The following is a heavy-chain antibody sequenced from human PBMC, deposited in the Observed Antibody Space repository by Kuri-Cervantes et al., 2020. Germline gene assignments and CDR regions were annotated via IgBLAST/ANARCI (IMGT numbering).Heavy chain of an antibody. CDR1: GFTFDDYT. CDR3: AKDTGLGRGLFDY. V-gene: IGHV3-43*01. Sequence: GGSLRLSCAASGFTFDDYTMHWVRQAPGKGLEWVSLISWDGGSTYYADSVKGRFTISRDNSKNSLYLQMNSLRTEDTALYYCAKDTGLGRGLFDYWGQGTLVTVSS. D-gene: IGHD3-16*01. J-gene: IGHJ4*02. CDR2: ISWDGGST.